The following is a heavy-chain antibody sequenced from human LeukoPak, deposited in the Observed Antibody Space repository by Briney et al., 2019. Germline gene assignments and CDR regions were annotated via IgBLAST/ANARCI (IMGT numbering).Heavy chain of an antibody. V-gene: IGHV4-31*03. J-gene: IGHJ4*02. D-gene: IGHD1-26*01. CDR2: IYYSGST. CDR3: AGGGSYPYDY. CDR1: GGSITSGGYY. Sequence: SETPCLTCTVSGGSITSGGYYWSWIRQHPVKGLEWIGYIYYSGSTYYNPSLKSRVTITVDTSKNHFSLKLSSVTAADTAVYYCAGGGSYPYDYWGQGTLVTVSS.